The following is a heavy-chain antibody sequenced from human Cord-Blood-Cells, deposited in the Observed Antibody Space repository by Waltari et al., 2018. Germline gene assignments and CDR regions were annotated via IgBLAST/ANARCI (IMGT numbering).Heavy chain of an antibody. CDR2: ISGSGGST. Sequence: EVQLLESGGGLVQPGGSLRLSCAAPGFTFSSYAISWGRQAPGKGLEWVSAISGSGGSTYYADSVKGRFTISRDNSKNTLYLQMNSLRAEDTAVYYCANTIYGDYDYWGQGTLVTVSS. J-gene: IGHJ4*02. CDR3: ANTIYGDYDY. V-gene: IGHV3-23*01. D-gene: IGHD4-17*01. CDR1: GFTFSSYA.